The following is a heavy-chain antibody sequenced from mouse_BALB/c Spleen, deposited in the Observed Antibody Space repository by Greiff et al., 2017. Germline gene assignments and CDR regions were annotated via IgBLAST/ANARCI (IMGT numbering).Heavy chain of an antibody. Sequence: EVKVVESGPELVKPGASVKISCKASGYSFTGYFMNWVMQSHGKSLEWIGRINPYNGDTFYNQKFKGKATLTVDKSSSTAYMQLSSLTSEDSAVYYCARNEGYSSGYVRTWFAYWGQGTLVTVSA. CDR2: INPYNGDT. CDR3: ARNEGYSSGYVRTWFAY. J-gene: IGHJ3*01. D-gene: IGHD3-1*01. CDR1: GYSFTGYF. V-gene: IGHV1-20*01.